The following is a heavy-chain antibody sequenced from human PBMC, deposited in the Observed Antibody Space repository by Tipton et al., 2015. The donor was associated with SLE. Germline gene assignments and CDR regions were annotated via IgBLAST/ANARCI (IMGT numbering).Heavy chain of an antibody. Sequence: TLSLTCTVSGGSISSGSYYWSWIRQPAGKGLEWIGYIYTSGSTNYNPSLKSRVTISVDTSKNQFSQKLSSVTAADTAVYYCARSFRGSSVVRRAFDIWGQGTMFTVSS. V-gene: IGHV4-61*09. CDR2: IYTSGST. D-gene: IGHD6-19*01. CDR3: ARSFRGSSVVRRAFDI. CDR1: GGSISSGSYY. J-gene: IGHJ3*02.